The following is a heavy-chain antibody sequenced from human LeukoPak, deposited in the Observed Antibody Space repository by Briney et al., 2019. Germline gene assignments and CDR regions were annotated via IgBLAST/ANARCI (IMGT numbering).Heavy chain of an antibody. V-gene: IGHV4-38-2*02. D-gene: IGHD3-22*01. CDR2: IYYSGST. J-gene: IGHJ4*02. CDR1: GYSISSGYY. CDR3: ARDLSVGGDYYDSSGPLDY. Sequence: PSETLSLTCTVSGYSISSGYYWGWIRQPPGKGLEWIGSIYYSGSTYYNPSLKSRVTISVDTSKNQFSLKLSSVTAADTAVYYCARDLSVGGDYYDSSGPLDYWGQGTLVTVSS.